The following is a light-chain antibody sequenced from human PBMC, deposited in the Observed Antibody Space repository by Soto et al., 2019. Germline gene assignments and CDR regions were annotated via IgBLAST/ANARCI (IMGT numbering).Light chain of an antibody. J-gene: IGKJ1*01. Sequence: DIVWTQSPGTLSLSPGERATLACRSSQRVSSNHLPWYQQTPGQAPWLLIYGGSRRASGIPAMIRRSGSGTEFTLTITCLQSEDFAVYYCQQYNKWRTFGQGTKV. CDR3: QQYNKWRT. CDR1: QRVSSN. CDR2: GGS. V-gene: IGKV3-15*01.